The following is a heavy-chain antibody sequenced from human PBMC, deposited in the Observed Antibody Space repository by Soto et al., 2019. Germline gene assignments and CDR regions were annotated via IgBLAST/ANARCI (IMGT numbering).Heavy chain of an antibody. Sequence: QVQLQESGPGLVKPSQTLSLTCTVSGGSISSGGYYWSWIRQHPGKGLEWIGYIYYSGSTYYNPSLQIRLTISVATSKKPFSLKLSSVTAADTAVYYCARGVTMVRGVIHTPYFDYWGQGTLVTVSS. CDR2: IYYSGST. D-gene: IGHD3-10*01. CDR1: GGSISSGGYY. CDR3: ARGVTMVRGVIHTPYFDY. V-gene: IGHV4-31*03. J-gene: IGHJ4*02.